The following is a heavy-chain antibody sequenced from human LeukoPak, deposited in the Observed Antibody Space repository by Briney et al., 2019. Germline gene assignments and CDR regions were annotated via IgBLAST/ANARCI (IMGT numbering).Heavy chain of an antibody. CDR3: AREFFSGSYPGDDAFDI. V-gene: IGHV4-61*01. Sequence: SETLSLTCTVSGGSVSSDSYYWSWIRQPPGKGLECIGYIYYSGNTNYNPSLKSRVTISIDTSKNQFSLKLSSVTAADTAVYYCAREFFSGSYPGDDAFDIWGQGTMVTVSS. J-gene: IGHJ3*02. D-gene: IGHD1-26*01. CDR2: IYYSGNT. CDR1: GGSVSSDSYY.